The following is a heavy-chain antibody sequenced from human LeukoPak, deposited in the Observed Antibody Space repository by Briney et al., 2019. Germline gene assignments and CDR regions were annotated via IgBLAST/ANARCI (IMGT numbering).Heavy chain of an antibody. Sequence: PGGSLRLSCAASGFTFSSHWMHWVRQAPGKGLVWVSRISSDGSSTSYADSVKGRFTISRDNAKNTLYLQMNSLRAEDTAVYYCAKLTGTSGPPFDLWGQGTLVTVSS. CDR3: AKLTGTSGPPFDL. V-gene: IGHV3-74*01. J-gene: IGHJ4*02. CDR1: GFTFSSHW. D-gene: IGHD1-7*01. CDR2: ISSDGSST.